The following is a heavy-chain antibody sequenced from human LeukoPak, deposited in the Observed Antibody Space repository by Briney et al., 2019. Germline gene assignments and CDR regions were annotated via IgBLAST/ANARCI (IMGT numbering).Heavy chain of an antibody. CDR2: MNPNSGNT. CDR1: GYTFTSYD. Sequence: ASVKVSCKASGYTFTSYDINWVRQATGQGLEWMGWMNPNSGNTGYAQKFQGRVTMTRNTSISTAYMELSSLRSEDTAVYYCARASYHYDSSGYYYIRRGSDYWGQGTLVTVSS. D-gene: IGHD3-22*01. J-gene: IGHJ4*02. V-gene: IGHV1-8*01. CDR3: ARASYHYDSSGYYYIRRGSDY.